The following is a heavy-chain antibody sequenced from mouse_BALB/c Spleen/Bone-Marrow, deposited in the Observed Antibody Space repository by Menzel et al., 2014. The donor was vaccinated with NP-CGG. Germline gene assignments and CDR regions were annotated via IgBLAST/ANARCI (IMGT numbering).Heavy chain of an antibody. Sequence: EVHLVESGPELVKPGASVKMSCKASGYTLTSYVMHWVKQKPGQGLEWIGYFNPYNDGTKYNEKFKGKATLTSDKSSSTAYMELSSLSSEDSAVYYCARNYGSSYWYFDVWGAGTTVTVSS. V-gene: IGHV1-14*01. CDR2: FNPYNDGT. D-gene: IGHD1-1*01. J-gene: IGHJ1*01. CDR1: GYTLTSYV. CDR3: ARNYGSSYWYFDV.